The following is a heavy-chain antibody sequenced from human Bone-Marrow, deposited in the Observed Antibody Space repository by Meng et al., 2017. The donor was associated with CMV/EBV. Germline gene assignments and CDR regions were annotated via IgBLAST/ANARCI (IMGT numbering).Heavy chain of an antibody. D-gene: IGHD6-13*01. CDR2: IYYSGST. CDR1: GFTFSDYY. J-gene: IGHJ4*02. CDR3: ASQAAATIAGFDY. V-gene: IGHV4-59*01. Sequence: ESLKISCAASGFTFSDYYMSWIRQPPGKGLEWIGYIYYSGSTNYNPSLKSRVTISVDTSKNQFSLKLSSVTAADTAVYYCASQAAATIAGFDYWGQGTLVTVSS.